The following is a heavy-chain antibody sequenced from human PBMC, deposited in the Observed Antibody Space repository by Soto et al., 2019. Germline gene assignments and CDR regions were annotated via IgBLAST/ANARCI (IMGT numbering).Heavy chain of an antibody. CDR3: AKGGSPSQDYDILTGYYLDY. J-gene: IGHJ4*02. Sequence: GALRLSCAASGFTFSSYAMSWVRQAPGKGLEWVSAISGSGGSTYYADSVKGRFTISRDNSKNTLYLQMNSLRAEDTAVYYCAKGGSPSQDYDILTGYYLDYWGQGTLVTVSS. CDR2: ISGSGGST. D-gene: IGHD3-9*01. CDR1: GFTFSSYA. V-gene: IGHV3-23*01.